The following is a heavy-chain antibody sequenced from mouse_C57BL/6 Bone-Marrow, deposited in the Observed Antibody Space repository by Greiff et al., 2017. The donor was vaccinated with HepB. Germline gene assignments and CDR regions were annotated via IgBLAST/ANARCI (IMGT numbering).Heavy chain of an antibody. Sequence: DVKLVQSGGGLVQPGGSLRLSCAASGFTFTAYYMSWVRQPPWKALEWLGFIRNKANGYTTEYSASVKGRFTISRDNSQSILYLQMNALRAEDSATYYCARYPGSVHFDYWGEGTTLTVSS. V-gene: IGHV7-3*01. J-gene: IGHJ2*01. CDR1: GFTFTAYY. CDR3: ARYPGSVHFDY. CDR2: IRNKANGYTT.